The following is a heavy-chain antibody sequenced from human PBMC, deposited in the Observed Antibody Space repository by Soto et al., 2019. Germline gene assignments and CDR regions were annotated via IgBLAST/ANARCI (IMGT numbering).Heavy chain of an antibody. V-gene: IGHV3-48*01. D-gene: IGHD6-19*01. CDR3: ARDKGGSVAGFNWFDP. CDR2: ISSSSTTI. Sequence: HPGGSLRLSCVASGSSVSTFGMNWVRQAPGEGLEWVAYISSSSTTIFYGGSVKGRFTASRDNAENSMYLEMNNLRVEDTAIYYCARDKGGSVAGFNWFDPWGHGTLVTVSS. CDR1: GSSVSTFG. J-gene: IGHJ5*02.